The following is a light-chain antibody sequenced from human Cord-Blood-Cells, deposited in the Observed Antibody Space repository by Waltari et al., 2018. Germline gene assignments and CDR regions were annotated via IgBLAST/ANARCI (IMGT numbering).Light chain of an antibody. Sequence: QSALTQPASVSGSPGQSITTSCTGTSSDVGGYNHVSLYQQHPGKAPTLMIYDVSNRPSGVSNRVSGSKAGTTASLAISGLQAEDEADYYCSSDTSSSLGVFGTGTKVTVL. V-gene: IGLV2-14*01. J-gene: IGLJ1*01. CDR3: SSDTSSSLGV. CDR2: DVS. CDR1: SSDVGGYNH.